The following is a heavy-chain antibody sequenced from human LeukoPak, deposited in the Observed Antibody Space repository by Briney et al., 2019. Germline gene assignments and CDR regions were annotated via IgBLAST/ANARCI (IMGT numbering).Heavy chain of an antibody. D-gene: IGHD2-2*01. V-gene: IGHV3-23*01. J-gene: IGHJ4*02. CDR1: GFTFSSYA. CDR2: ISGSGGST. Sequence: GGSLRLSCAASGFTFSSYAMSWVRQAPGKGLEWVSAISGSGGSTYYADSVKGRFTISRDNSKNTLYLQMNSLRAEDTAVYYCAKDSVYCSNTSCYVYWGQGTLVTVSS. CDR3: AKDSVYCSNTSCYVY.